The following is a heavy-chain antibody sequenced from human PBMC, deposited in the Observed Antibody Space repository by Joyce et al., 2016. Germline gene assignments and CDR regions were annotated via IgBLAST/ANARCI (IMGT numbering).Heavy chain of an antibody. V-gene: IGHV4-39*07. CDR3: ARWKTIPKQNWFDP. J-gene: IGHJ5*02. CDR1: GGSISSSRYY. D-gene: IGHD1-1*01. CDR2: IYYSGGT. Sequence: QLQLQESGPGLVKPSETLSLSCTVSGGSISSSRYYWGWVRQPPGKGLEWIGNIYYSGGTYYNQSLKSRVTISVDTSKNQFSLKLNSVTAADTAVYYCARWKTIPKQNWFDPWGQGTLVTVSS.